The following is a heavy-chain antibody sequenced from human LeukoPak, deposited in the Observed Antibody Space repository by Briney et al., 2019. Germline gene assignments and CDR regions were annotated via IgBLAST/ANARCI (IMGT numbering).Heavy chain of an antibody. CDR1: GFTSSSYS. Sequence: GGSLRLSCAASGFTSSSYSMNWVRQAPGKGLEWVSSISSSSSYIYYADSVKGRFTISRDNAKNSLYLQMNSLRAEDTAVYYCASGILTGFYYFDYWGQGTLVTVSS. CDR2: ISSSSSYI. D-gene: IGHD3-9*01. CDR3: ASGILTGFYYFDY. J-gene: IGHJ4*02. V-gene: IGHV3-21*01.